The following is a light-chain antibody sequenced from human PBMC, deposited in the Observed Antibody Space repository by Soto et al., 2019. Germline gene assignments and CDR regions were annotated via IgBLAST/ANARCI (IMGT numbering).Light chain of an antibody. V-gene: IGKV1-9*01. J-gene: IGKJ5*01. CDR2: TAS. CDR1: QDISSY. Sequence: DIHLTQSPSFLSASVGDGITISCRASQDISSYLAWYQQEPGKAPKLLIHTASTLQGGVPSRFSGSGAGTEFTLTINSLQPEDFATYYCQQRHSYPITFGQGTRLEMK. CDR3: QQRHSYPIT.